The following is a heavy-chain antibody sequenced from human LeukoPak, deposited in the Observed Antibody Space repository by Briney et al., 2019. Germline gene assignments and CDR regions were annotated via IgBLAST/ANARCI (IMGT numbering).Heavy chain of an antibody. Sequence: SETLSLTCTVSGYSISSGYYWGWIRQPPGKGLAWIGSIYHSGSTYYNPSLKSRVTISVDTSKIQFSLKLSSVTAADTAVYYCARVPWLENYYMDVWGKGTTVTVSS. J-gene: IGHJ6*03. CDR2: IYHSGST. CDR1: GYSISSGYY. D-gene: IGHD5-12*01. V-gene: IGHV4-38-2*02. CDR3: ARVPWLENYYMDV.